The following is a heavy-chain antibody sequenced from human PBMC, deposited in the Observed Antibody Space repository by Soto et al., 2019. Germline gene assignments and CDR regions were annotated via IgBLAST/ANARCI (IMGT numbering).Heavy chain of an antibody. CDR3: AKGPGYSYGVYYFDY. Sequence: GASVKVYCKASGDAFSSYAISWVRQAPGQGLEWMGGIIPIFGTANYAQKFQGRVTITADESTSTAYMELSSLRSEDTAVYYCAKGPGYSYGVYYFDYWGQGTLETVSS. CDR1: GDAFSSYA. V-gene: IGHV1-69*13. J-gene: IGHJ4*02. D-gene: IGHD5-18*01. CDR2: IIPIFGTA.